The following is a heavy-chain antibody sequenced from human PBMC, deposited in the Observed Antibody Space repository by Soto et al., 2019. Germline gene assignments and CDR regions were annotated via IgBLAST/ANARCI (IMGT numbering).Heavy chain of an antibody. Sequence: QVQLVQSRGEVKKPGALVKVSCKTSGYSFTTYGISWVRQAPGQGLEWMGWISGYNGNTNYAQKLQGRVTMTTDTSTSTAYMELRSLRSDDTAVYYCAREGPAPYYYYGMDVWGQGSTVTVSS. CDR3: AREGPAPYYYYGMDV. CDR1: GYSFTTYG. CDR2: ISGYNGNT. V-gene: IGHV1-18*01. J-gene: IGHJ6*02.